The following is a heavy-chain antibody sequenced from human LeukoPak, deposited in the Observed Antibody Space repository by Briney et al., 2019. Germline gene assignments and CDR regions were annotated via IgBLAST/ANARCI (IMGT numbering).Heavy chain of an antibody. CDR3: AKDLSSDALYYFDY. V-gene: IGHV3-30*18. CDR1: GFTFSSYG. Sequence: GGSLRLSCAASGFTFSSYGMHWVRQAPGKGLEWVAVISYDGSNKYYADSVKGRFTISRDNSKNTLYLQMNSLRAEDTAVYYCAKDLSSDALYYFDYWGQGTLVTVSS. CDR2: ISYDGSNK. J-gene: IGHJ4*02. D-gene: IGHD2-2*01.